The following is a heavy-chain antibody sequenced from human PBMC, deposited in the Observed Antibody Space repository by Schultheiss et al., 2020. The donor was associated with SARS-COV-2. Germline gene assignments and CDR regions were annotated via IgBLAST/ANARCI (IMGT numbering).Heavy chain of an antibody. CDR3: ARDGLAVTLGMDV. CDR2: INPNSGGT. Sequence: ASVKVSCKASGYTFTSYDINWVRQATGQGLEWMGWINPNSGGTNYAQKFQGRVTMTRDTSISTAYMELSRLRSDDTAVYYCARDGLAVTLGMDVWGQGTTVTVSS. V-gene: IGHV1-2*02. D-gene: IGHD6-19*01. CDR1: GYTFTSYD. J-gene: IGHJ6*02.